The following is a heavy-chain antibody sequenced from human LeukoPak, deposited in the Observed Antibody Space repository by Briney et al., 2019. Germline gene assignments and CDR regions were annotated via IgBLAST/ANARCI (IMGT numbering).Heavy chain of an antibody. CDR1: GYTFINHY. Sequence: ASVKVSCKPSGYTFINHYIHWVRQAPGQGLEWMGVIRPTDGSTSYAQNFQGRLSMTSDTSTSTAYMELSSLRSEDTAIYYCTRTINSWFDPWGHGTPVSVSS. CDR3: TRTINSWFDP. CDR2: IRPTDGST. J-gene: IGHJ5*02. V-gene: IGHV1-46*01. D-gene: IGHD3-9*01.